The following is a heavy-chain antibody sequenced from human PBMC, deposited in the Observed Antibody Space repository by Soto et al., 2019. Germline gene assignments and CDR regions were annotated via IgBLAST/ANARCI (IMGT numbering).Heavy chain of an antibody. CDR2: IYYSGST. V-gene: IGHV4-59*01. Sequence: EMGASSETLSLTCTVSGGSISSYYWSWIRQPPGKGLEWIGYIYYSGSTNYNPSLKSRVTISVDTSKNQFSLKLSSVTAADTAVYYGARLTSVAGIDDWGQGTLVTVSS. D-gene: IGHD6-19*01. CDR3: ARLTSVAGIDD. CDR1: GGSISSYY. J-gene: IGHJ4*02.